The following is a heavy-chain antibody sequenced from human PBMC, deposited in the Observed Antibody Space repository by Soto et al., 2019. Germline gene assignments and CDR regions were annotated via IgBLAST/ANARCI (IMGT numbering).Heavy chain of an antibody. J-gene: IGHJ4*02. CDR1: EYSFNRYW. V-gene: IGHV5-51*01. D-gene: IGHD1-1*01. CDR2: IFPDDSDI. Sequence: GESLKISCKASEYSFNRYWIGWVRQMPGQGLEWMGVIFPDDSDIRHSPAFRGQVTISADKSINTVYLQYTGLKASDTATYYCARRISWYYFDSWGQGTPVTVSS. CDR3: ARRISWYYFDS.